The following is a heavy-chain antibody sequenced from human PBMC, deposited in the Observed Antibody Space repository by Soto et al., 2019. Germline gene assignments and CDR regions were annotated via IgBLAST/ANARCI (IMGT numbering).Heavy chain of an antibody. V-gene: IGHV4-59*12. J-gene: IGHJ2*01. Sequence: QVQLQESGPGLVKPSETLSLTCTVSGGSISSYYWSWIRQPPGKGLEWIGYIYYSGSTNYNPTLKSRLAISVDTAKNHCSLKLRSVTAADTAVYYCGRVGGYDYWCGYRYWYCDLLGRGTLVTVSS. CDR2: IYYSGST. D-gene: IGHD3-3*01. CDR1: GGSISSYY. CDR3: GRVGGYDYWCGYRYWYCDL.